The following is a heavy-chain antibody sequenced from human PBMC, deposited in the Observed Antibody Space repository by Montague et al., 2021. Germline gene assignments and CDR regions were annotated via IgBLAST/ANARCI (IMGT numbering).Heavy chain of an antibody. CDR1: GCAISSFY. Sequence: SETLSLSCTVSGCAISSFYWHWFRHSPGKGLEWFGGIYYNGNTKYDPSLKSRVTMSVDTSKNQFSLRLIAVTVADTAVYYCAREWGAFDSWGQGTLVTVSS. J-gene: IGHJ4*02. D-gene: IGHD3-16*01. V-gene: IGHV4-59*01. CDR3: AREWGAFDS. CDR2: IYYNGNT.